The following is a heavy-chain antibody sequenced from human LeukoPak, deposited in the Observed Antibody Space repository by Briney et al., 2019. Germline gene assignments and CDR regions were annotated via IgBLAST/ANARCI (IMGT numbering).Heavy chain of an antibody. CDR2: IYYSGST. V-gene: IGHV4-39*01. CDR3: ARREDTAMVLDY. CDR1: GGSISSSSYY. J-gene: IGHJ4*02. D-gene: IGHD5-18*01. Sequence: SETLSLTCTVSGGSISSSSYYWGWIRQPPGKGLEWIGSIYYSGSTYYNPSLKSRVTISVDTSKNQFSLKLSSVTAADTAVYYCARREDTAMVLDYWGQGTLVTVSS.